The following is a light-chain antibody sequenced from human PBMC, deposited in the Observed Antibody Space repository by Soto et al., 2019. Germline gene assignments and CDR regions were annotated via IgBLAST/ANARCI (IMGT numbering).Light chain of an antibody. CDR1: QRVSNTY. J-gene: IGKJ4*01. CDR2: GVS. CDR3: QQYSSSPVT. Sequence: IVLAQSPGTLSLSPGERATLSCRASQRVSNTYLAWYQQKPGQAPRLLIYGVSSRATGIPDRFSGSGSGTDFTLAISRLEPEDFAVYYCQQYSSSPVTFGGGTKV. V-gene: IGKV3-20*01.